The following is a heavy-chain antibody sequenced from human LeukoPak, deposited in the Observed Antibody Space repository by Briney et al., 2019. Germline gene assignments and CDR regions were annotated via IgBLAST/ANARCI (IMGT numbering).Heavy chain of an antibody. CDR1: GGTFSSYA. CDR2: IIPIFGTA. CDR3: ARGLRYYYDSSGYYYGDNWFDP. V-gene: IGHV1-69*13. J-gene: IGHJ5*02. D-gene: IGHD3-22*01. Sequence: ASVKVSCKASGGTFSSYAISWVRQAPGQGLEWMGGIIPIFGTANYAQKFRGRVTITADESTSTAYMELSSLRSEDTAVYYCARGLRYYYDSSGYYYGDNWFDPWGQGTLVTVSS.